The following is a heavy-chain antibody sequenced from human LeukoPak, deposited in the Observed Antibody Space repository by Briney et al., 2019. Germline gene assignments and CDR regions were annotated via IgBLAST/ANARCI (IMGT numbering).Heavy chain of an antibody. CDR3: ARVAVGATFFDY. V-gene: IGHV3-53*01. D-gene: IGHD1-26*01. J-gene: IGHJ4*02. CDR1: GFTVSSNY. CDR2: IYSGGST. Sequence: GGSLRLSCAASGFTVSSNYMSWVRQAPGKGLEWVSVIYSGGSTYYADSVKGRFTISRDNSKNTLYLQMNSLRAEDTAVYYCARVAVGATFFDYRGQGTLVTVSS.